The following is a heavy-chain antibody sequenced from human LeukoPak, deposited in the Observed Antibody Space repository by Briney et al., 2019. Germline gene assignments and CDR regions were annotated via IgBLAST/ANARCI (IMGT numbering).Heavy chain of an antibody. CDR1: GFTFSSYW. V-gene: IGHV3-7*01. CDR3: ARDLLDCSGGSCYYYYGMDV. Sequence: PGGSLRLSCAASGFTFSSYWMSRVRQAPGKGLEWVANIKQDGSEKYYVDSVKGRFTISRDNAKNSLYLQMNSLRAEDTAVYYCARDLLDCSGGSCYYYYGMDVWGQGTTVTVSS. J-gene: IGHJ6*02. CDR2: IKQDGSEK. D-gene: IGHD2-15*01.